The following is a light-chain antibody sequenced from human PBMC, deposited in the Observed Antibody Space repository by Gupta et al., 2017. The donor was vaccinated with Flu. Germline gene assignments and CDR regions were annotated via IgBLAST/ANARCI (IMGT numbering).Light chain of an antibody. CDR1: RSNIENNY. Sequence: GSRSNIENNYVSWYQQLPGTAPKLLIYENDKRPSGIPDRFSGSKSDTSATLGITGLQTGDEADYYCGTWDSSLSAWVFGGGTKLTVL. CDR3: GTWDSSLSAWV. V-gene: IGLV1-51*01. CDR2: END. J-gene: IGLJ3*02.